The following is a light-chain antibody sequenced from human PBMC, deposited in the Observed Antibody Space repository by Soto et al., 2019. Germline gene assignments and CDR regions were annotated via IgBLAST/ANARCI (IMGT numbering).Light chain of an antibody. CDR2: AAS. CDR1: QSISRSY. Sequence: ELVLTQSPGTLSLSPGERATLSCRASQSISRSYLAWYQQKPGPAPRLLIYAASSRATGIPDRFSGSGSGTDFTLTISRLEPEDFAVYYCQQYGSSSYTFGQGTQLEIK. V-gene: IGKV3-20*01. J-gene: IGKJ2*01. CDR3: QQYGSSSYT.